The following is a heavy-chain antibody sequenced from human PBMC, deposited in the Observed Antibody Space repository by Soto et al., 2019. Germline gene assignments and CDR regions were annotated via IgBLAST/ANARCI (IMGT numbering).Heavy chain of an antibody. V-gene: IGHV1-46*03. J-gene: IGHJ1*01. CDR1: GYTFTRYY. CDR3: TRTLTPNPAEYFQH. CDR2: INPSGGTT. Sequence: SVKVSCKASGYTFTRYYMHWVRQAPGQGLEWMGMINPSGGTTSYAQNFQGRVTMTRDTSTSTVYMELSSLRSEDTAVYYCTRTLTPNPAEYFQHWGQGTLVTVSS.